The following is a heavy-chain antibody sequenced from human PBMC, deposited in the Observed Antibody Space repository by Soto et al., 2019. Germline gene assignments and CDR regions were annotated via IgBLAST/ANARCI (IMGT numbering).Heavy chain of an antibody. Sequence: QVQLVESGGGLVKPGGSLRLSCAASGFTFSDYYMSWIRQAPGQGLEWVSYISSSGSTIYYADSVKGRFTISRDNAKNSLYLQMNSLRAEDTAVYYCARDEVVVAASYYYYYYGMDVWGQGTTVTVS. CDR3: ARDEVVVAASYYYYYYGMDV. J-gene: IGHJ6*02. D-gene: IGHD2-15*01. CDR2: ISSSGSTI. CDR1: GFTFSDYY. V-gene: IGHV3-11*01.